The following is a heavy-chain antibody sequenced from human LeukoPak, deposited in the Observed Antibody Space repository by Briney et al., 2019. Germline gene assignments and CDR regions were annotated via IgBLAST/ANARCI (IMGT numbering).Heavy chain of an antibody. V-gene: IGHV3-33*01. Sequence: GRSLRLSCAASGFTFSSYGMHWVRQAPGKGLEWGAVIWYDGSNKYYADSVKGRFTISRDNSKNTLYLQMNSLRAEDTAVYYCARDVYSSGWYGSGWFDPWGQGTLVTVSS. CDR3: ARDVYSSGWYGSGWFDP. J-gene: IGHJ5*02. CDR2: IWYDGSNK. D-gene: IGHD6-19*01. CDR1: GFTFSSYG.